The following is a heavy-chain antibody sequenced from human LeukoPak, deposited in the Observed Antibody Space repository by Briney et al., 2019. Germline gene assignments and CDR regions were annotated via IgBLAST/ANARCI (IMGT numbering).Heavy chain of an antibody. J-gene: IGHJ4*02. D-gene: IGHD3-22*01. CDR3: ARILTYYYDSSGYDPDY. CDR2: ISAYNGNT. Sequence: EASVKVSCKASGYTFTSYGISWVRQAPGQGLEWMGWISAYNGNTNYAQKLQGRVTMNTDTSTSTAYMELRSLRSDDTAVYYCARILTYYYDSSGYDPDYWGQGTLVTVSS. V-gene: IGHV1-18*01. CDR1: GYTFTSYG.